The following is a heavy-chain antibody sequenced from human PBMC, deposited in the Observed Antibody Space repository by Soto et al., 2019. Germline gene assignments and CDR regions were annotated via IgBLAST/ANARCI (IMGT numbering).Heavy chain of an antibody. D-gene: IGHD6-13*01. CDR3: AKSLAAAGTAY. CDR1: GFTFSSYG. CDR2: ISGSGAAT. J-gene: IGHJ4*02. Sequence: EVQLLESGGGLVQPGGSLRLSCAASGFTFSSYGINWVRQAPGEGLEWVLHISGSGAATYYADSVKGRFTISRDNSKNTLYLQMNSLRAEDTAVYYCAKSLAAAGTAYWGQGTLVTVSS. V-gene: IGHV3-23*01.